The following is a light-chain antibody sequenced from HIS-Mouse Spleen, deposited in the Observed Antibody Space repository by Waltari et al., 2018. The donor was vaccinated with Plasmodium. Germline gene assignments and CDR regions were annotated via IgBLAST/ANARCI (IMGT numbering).Light chain of an antibody. CDR3: QAWDSSIVV. J-gene: IGLJ2*01. CDR2: PDS. Sequence: SYELTQPPSVSVSPGQTASITCSGATLGDKYACWYQQKPGQSPVLVFYPDSKRPSGIPERFPGSNPGNTATLTISGTQAIDEADYYCQAWDSSIVVFGGGTKLTVL. CDR1: TLGDKY. V-gene: IGLV3-1*01.